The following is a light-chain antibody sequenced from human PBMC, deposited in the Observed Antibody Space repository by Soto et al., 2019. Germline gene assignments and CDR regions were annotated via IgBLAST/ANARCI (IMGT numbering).Light chain of an antibody. V-gene: IGKV3-20*01. CDR2: GTS. CDR1: QSVHTKY. Sequence: ETVLTQSPGTLSLSPGERATLSCRASQSVHTKYLAWYQQKPGQSPRLLIYGTSSRATGIPDRFTGSGSETDFTLTISRLEPEDFAVYYCQQYSASGLTFGGGTKVEVK. J-gene: IGKJ4*01. CDR3: QQYSASGLT.